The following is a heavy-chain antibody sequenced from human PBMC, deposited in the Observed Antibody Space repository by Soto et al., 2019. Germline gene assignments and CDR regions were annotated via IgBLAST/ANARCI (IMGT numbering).Heavy chain of an antibody. CDR3: ARLCGLLGYYYRIVV. V-gene: IGHV5-51*01. CDR1: GYSFTSYW. CDR2: IYPGDSDT. Sequence: GESLKISCKGSGYSFTSYWIGWVRQMPGKGLEWMGIIYPGDSDTRYSPSFQGQVTISADKSISTAYLQWSSLKASDTAMYYCARLCGLLGYYYRIVVWGQGTTVTVP. J-gene: IGHJ6*02. D-gene: IGHD3-10*01.